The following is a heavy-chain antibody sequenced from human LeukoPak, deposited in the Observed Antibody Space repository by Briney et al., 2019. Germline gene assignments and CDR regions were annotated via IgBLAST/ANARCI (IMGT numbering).Heavy chain of an antibody. CDR3: ARSAMNRSGWYAAFDI. J-gene: IGHJ3*02. CDR1: GGSFSGYY. V-gene: IGHV4-34*01. Sequence: SETLSLTCAVYGGSFSGYYWSWIRQPPGKGLEWIGEINHSGSTNYNPSLKSRVTISVDTSKNQFSLKLSSMTAADTAVYYCARSAMNRSGWYAAFDIWGQGTMVTVSS. D-gene: IGHD6-19*01. CDR2: INHSGST.